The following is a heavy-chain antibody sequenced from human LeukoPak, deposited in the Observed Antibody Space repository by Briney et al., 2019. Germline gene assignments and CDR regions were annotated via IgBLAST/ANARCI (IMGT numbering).Heavy chain of an antibody. CDR3: ARGPFQRVDY. J-gene: IGHJ4*02. D-gene: IGHD6-25*01. CDR2: IWSHGSTQ. CDR1: GFTFSNYD. V-gene: IGHV3-33*01. Sequence: TGGSLRLSCAASGFTFSNYDMHWVRQAPGKGLEWVAVIWSHGSTQYYADSVKGRFTISRDNSRDTLDLQMNSLRAGDTAVYYCARGPFQRVDYWGQGTLVTVSS.